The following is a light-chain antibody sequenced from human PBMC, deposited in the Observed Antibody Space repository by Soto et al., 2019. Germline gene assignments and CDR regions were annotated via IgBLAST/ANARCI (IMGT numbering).Light chain of an antibody. CDR3: QQTYSTPSTWT. V-gene: IGKV1-39*01. CDR1: QTISSY. J-gene: IGKJ1*01. CDR2: AAS. Sequence: DIQMTQSPSSLSASVGDRVTITCRASQTISSYLNWYQQTPGRAPKLLIYAASSLQGGVPSRFSRSGSGTDFTLTISSLQPEDFATFYCQQTYSTPSTWTFGQGTKVEIK.